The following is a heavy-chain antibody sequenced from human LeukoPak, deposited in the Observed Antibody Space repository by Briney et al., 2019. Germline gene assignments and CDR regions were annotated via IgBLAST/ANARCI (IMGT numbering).Heavy chain of an antibody. CDR2: IKQDGSEK. V-gene: IGHV3-7*01. Sequence: PGGSLRLSCAASGFTLSSYWMSWVRQAPGKGLEWVANIKQDGSEKYYVDSVKGRFTISRDNAKNSLYLQMNSLRAEDTAVYYCATALDYDSSGYYSFSFDYWGQGTLVTVSS. J-gene: IGHJ4*02. D-gene: IGHD3-22*01. CDR1: GFTLSSYW. CDR3: ATALDYDSSGYYSFSFDY.